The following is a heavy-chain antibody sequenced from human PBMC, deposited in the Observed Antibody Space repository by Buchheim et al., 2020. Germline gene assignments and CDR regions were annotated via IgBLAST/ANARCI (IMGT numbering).Heavy chain of an antibody. CDR2: ISSSSSTI. CDR3: ARERGYNYGYSDY. CDR1: GFTFSSYS. V-gene: IGHV3-48*04. Sequence: EVQLVESGGGLVQPGGSLRLSCAASGFTFSSYSMNWVRQAPGKGLEWVSYISSSSSTIYHADSVKGRFTISRDNAKNSLYLQMNNLRAEDTAVYYCARERGYNYGYSDYWGQGTL. D-gene: IGHD5-18*01. J-gene: IGHJ4*02.